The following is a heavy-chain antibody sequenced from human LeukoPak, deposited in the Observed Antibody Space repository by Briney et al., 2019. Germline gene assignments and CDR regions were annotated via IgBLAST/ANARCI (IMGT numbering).Heavy chain of an antibody. D-gene: IGHD3-22*01. J-gene: IGHJ4*02. CDR2: IYVGGST. Sequence: PSETLSLICTVSGGSISSSSYYWGWNRQPPEKGLDWIGNIYVGGSTYYNPSLNSRVTLSLDTSRNQISLDLNSVTAADTAVYYCARLQYYYDSSGFFDYWGQGTVVTVSS. CDR1: GGSISSSSYY. CDR3: ARLQYYYDSSGFFDY. V-gene: IGHV4-39*07.